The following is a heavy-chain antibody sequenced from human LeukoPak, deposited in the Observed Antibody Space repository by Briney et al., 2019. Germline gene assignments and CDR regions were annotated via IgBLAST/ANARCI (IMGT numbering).Heavy chain of an antibody. J-gene: IGHJ4*02. D-gene: IGHD4-17*01. CDR1: GGSFSRVGYF. Sequence: PSETLSLTCTVSGGSFSRVGYFWSWLRQPAGKGLEWIGRIYTNGDTNYNPPLKSRVTMSVDTSTNQFSLKLSSVTAADTAVYYCARERRDDYVSFDYWGQGTLVSVSS. CDR2: IYTNGDT. V-gene: IGHV4-61*02. CDR3: ARERRDDYVSFDY.